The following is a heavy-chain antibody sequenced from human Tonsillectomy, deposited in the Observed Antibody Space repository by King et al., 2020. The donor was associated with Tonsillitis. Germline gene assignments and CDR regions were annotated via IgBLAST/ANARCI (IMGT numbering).Heavy chain of an antibody. CDR2: IYPGDSDT. V-gene: IGHV5-51*01. CDR1: GYSFTSYW. D-gene: IGHD2-2*01. CDR3: ARPAGYCSSTSAGCYFEY. J-gene: IGHJ4*02. Sequence: QLVQSGAEVKKPGESLKISCKGSGYSFTSYWIGWVRQMPGKGLEWMGIIYPGDSDTRYSPPFQGQVAFSAAKSIITAYLQWSSLKASDTAKYYCARPAGYCSSTSAGCYFEYWGQGTLVTVSS.